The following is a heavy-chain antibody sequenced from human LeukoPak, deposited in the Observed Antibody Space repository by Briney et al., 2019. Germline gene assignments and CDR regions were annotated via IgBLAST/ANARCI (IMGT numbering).Heavy chain of an antibody. CDR2: IKHDGSEQ. V-gene: IGHV3-7*01. J-gene: IGHJ4*02. Sequence: GGSLRLSCAASGFMFSTYWMSWVRQAPGKGLERVANIKHDGSEQYYVDSVKGRFSISRDNTKNSLYLRMNSLGDEDTAVYYCARWDSSIEISGYVYWGQGTLVTVSS. CDR3: ARWDSSIEISGYVY. D-gene: IGHD3-22*01. CDR1: GFMFSTYW.